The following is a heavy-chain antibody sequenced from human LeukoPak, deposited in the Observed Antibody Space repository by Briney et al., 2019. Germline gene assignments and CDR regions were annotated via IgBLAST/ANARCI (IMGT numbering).Heavy chain of an antibody. Sequence: PGRSLRLSCAASGFTFSSYAMHWVRQAPGKGLEWVAVISCDGSNKYYADSVKGRFTISRDNSKNTLYLQMNSLRAEDTAVYYCAKDGIAAAVADAFDIWGQGTMVTVSS. CDR1: GFTFSSYA. CDR3: AKDGIAAAVADAFDI. V-gene: IGHV3-30-3*01. J-gene: IGHJ3*02. D-gene: IGHD6-13*01. CDR2: ISCDGSNK.